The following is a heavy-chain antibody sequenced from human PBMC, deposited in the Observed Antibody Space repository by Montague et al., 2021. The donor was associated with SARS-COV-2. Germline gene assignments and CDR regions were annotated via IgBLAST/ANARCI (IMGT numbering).Heavy chain of an antibody. Sequence: TLSLTCTVSGASITSGSYYWSWIRQPAGTRLEWIGRKYTTGSTNHDPSLKSRVAISVDTSKIQFSLKLSSVTAADTAVYYCARAGEQLVRGRWYFDYWGQGILVTVSP. CDR3: ARAGEQLVRGRWYFDY. D-gene: IGHD6-6*01. V-gene: IGHV4-61*02. J-gene: IGHJ4*02. CDR1: GASITSGSYY. CDR2: KYTTGST.